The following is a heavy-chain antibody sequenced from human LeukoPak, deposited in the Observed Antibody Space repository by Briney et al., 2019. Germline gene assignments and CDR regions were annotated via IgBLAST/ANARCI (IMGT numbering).Heavy chain of an antibody. V-gene: IGHV3-9*03. Sequence: GGSLRLSCAASGFTFDDYAMHWVRQAPGKGLEWVSGISWNSGSIGYADSVKGRFTISRDNAKNSLYLQMNSLRAEDMALYYCAKDYFFGDGYRIGAFDIWGQGTMVTVSS. CDR1: GFTFDDYA. CDR2: ISWNSGSI. D-gene: IGHD5-24*01. J-gene: IGHJ3*02. CDR3: AKDYFFGDGYRIGAFDI.